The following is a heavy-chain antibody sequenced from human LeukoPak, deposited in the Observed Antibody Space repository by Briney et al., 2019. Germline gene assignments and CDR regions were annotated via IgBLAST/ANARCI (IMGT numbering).Heavy chain of an antibody. Sequence: SETLSLTCAVYGGSFGGYYWSWIRQPPGKGLEWIGEINHSGSSNYNPSLKSRVTISVDTSKNQFSLKLSSVTAADTAVYYCARSMWELIDYWGQGTLVTVSS. CDR1: GGSFGGYY. J-gene: IGHJ4*02. CDR2: INHSGSS. D-gene: IGHD1-26*01. V-gene: IGHV4-34*01. CDR3: ARSMWELIDY.